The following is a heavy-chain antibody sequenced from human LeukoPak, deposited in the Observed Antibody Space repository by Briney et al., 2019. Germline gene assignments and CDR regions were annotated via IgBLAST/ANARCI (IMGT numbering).Heavy chain of an antibody. D-gene: IGHD2-21*02. CDR1: RYTFTGYY. V-gene: IGHV1-2*02. CDR3: AREGACGGDCYIFDY. Sequence: ASVKVSCKASRYTFTGYYMHWVRQAPGQGLEWMGWINPNSGGTNYAQKLQGRVTMTTDTSTSTAYMELRSLRSDDTAVYYCAREGACGGDCYIFDYWGQGTLVTVSS. CDR2: INPNSGGT. J-gene: IGHJ4*02.